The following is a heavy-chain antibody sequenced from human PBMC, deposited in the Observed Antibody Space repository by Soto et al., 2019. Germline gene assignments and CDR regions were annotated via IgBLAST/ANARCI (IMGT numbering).Heavy chain of an antibody. V-gene: IGHV3-23*01. CDR2: ISGSGGST. Sequence: GGSLRLSCAASGFTFSSYAMSWVRQAPGKGLEWVSAISGSGGSTYYADSVKGRFTISRDNSKNTLYLQMNSLRAEDTAVYYGAKDRHHFDSSGYYPYSPFDYWGQGTLVTVSS. J-gene: IGHJ4*02. CDR1: GFTFSSYA. D-gene: IGHD3-22*01. CDR3: AKDRHHFDSSGYYPYSPFDY.